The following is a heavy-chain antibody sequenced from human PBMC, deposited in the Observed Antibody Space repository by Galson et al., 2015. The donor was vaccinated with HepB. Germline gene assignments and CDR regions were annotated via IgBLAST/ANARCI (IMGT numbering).Heavy chain of an antibody. CDR1: GYTFTSYY. CDR3: ARDHYDSGANPYGFDI. D-gene: IGHD3-22*01. Sequence: SVTVSCKASGYTFTSYYMHWVRQAPGQGLEWMGIINPSGGSTSYAQKFQGRVTMTRDTSTSTVYMELSSLRSEDTAVYYCARDHYDSGANPYGFDIWGQGTMVTVSS. CDR2: INPSGGST. V-gene: IGHV1-46*03. J-gene: IGHJ3*02.